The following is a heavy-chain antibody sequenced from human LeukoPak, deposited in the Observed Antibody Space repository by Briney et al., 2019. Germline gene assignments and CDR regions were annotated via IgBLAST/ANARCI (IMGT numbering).Heavy chain of an antibody. CDR1: GYTFTSYG. V-gene: IGHV1-18*01. D-gene: IGHD3-10*01. CDR3: ARVHMVRGNLFDP. CDR2: ISAYNGNT. J-gene: IGHJ5*02. Sequence: WASVKVSCTASGYTFTSYGISWVRQAPGPGLECMGWISAYNGNTNYAQKLQGRVTMTTDTSTRTAYMELRSLRSDDTAVYCCARVHMVRGNLFDPWGQGTLVTVSS.